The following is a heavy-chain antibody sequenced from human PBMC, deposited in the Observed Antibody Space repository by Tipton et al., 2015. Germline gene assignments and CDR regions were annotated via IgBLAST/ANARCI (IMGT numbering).Heavy chain of an antibody. CDR1: GGSISNSNYY. D-gene: IGHD3-9*01. V-gene: IGHV4-39*01. Sequence: TLSLTCDVSGGSISNSNYYWGWIRQPPGKGLEWIGSLSYSGKTDYNPPLRSRVTISVDTSKNQFSLRLTSVTAADTAVYYCACHDYDLLTRDYQTVDYWGQGTRVTVSS. CDR3: ACHDYDLLTRDYQTVDY. CDR2: LSYSGKT. J-gene: IGHJ4*02.